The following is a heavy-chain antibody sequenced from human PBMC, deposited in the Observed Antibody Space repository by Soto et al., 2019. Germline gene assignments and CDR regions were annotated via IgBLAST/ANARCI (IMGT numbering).Heavy chain of an antibody. CDR1: GFSLSTSGVG. Sequence: PSLVNPTQTLTLTCTFSGFSLSTSGVGVGWIRQPPGKALEWLALIYWNDDKRYSPSLKSRLTITKDTSKNQVVLTMTNMDPVDTATYYCAHSRSYDFWSGYYWFDPWGQGTLVTVSS. V-gene: IGHV2-5*01. CDR3: AHSRSYDFWSGYYWFDP. CDR2: IYWNDDK. D-gene: IGHD3-3*01. J-gene: IGHJ5*02.